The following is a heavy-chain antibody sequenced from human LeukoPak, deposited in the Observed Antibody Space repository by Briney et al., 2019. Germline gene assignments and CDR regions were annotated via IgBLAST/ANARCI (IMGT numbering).Heavy chain of an antibody. J-gene: IGHJ3*02. Sequence: GASVKVSCKVSGYTLTELSMHWVRQAPGKGLEWMGGFDPEDGETIYAQKFQGRVTMTEDTSTDTAYMELSSLRSEDTAVYYCARDGRYSGYDRGAFDIWGQGTMVTVSS. V-gene: IGHV1-24*01. CDR1: GYTLTELS. D-gene: IGHD5-12*01. CDR3: ARDGRYSGYDRGAFDI. CDR2: FDPEDGET.